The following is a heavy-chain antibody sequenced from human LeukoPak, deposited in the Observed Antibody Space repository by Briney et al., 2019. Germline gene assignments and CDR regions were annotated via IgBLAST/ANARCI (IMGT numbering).Heavy chain of an antibody. Sequence: EGSLRLSCAVSGITLSNYGMSWVRQAPGKGLEWVAGISDSGGSTKYADSVKGRFTISRDNPRNTLHLQMNSMRAEDTAVYFCAKRGVVIRVILVGFHKEAYYFDSWGQGALVTVSS. D-gene: IGHD3-22*01. CDR1: GITLSNYG. V-gene: IGHV3-23*01. CDR2: ISDSGGST. J-gene: IGHJ4*02. CDR3: AKRGVVIRVILVGFHKEAYYFDS.